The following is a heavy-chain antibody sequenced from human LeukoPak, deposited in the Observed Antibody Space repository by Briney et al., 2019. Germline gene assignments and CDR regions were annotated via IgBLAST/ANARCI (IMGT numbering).Heavy chain of an antibody. V-gene: IGHV4-31*03. D-gene: IGHD5-18*01. J-gene: IGHJ5*02. Sequence: SETLSLTCTVSGGSISSGGYYWNWIRQHPGKGLEWIGYIYYSGSTYYNPSLRSRLTISVDTSKNQFSLKLSSVTAADTAVYYCAREDPTAMVTVWFDPWGQGTLVTVSS. CDR2: IYYSGST. CDR1: GGSISSGGYY. CDR3: AREDPTAMVTVWFDP.